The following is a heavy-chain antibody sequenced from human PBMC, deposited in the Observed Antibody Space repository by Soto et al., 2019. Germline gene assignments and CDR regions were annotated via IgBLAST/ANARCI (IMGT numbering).Heavy chain of an antibody. D-gene: IGHD2-15*01. CDR2: IIPILGIA. V-gene: IGHV1-69*02. CDR1: GGTFSSYT. CDR3: AGLRSWDVVVVAATESDAFDI. Sequence: SVKVSCKASGGTFSSYTISWVRQAPGQGLEWMGRIIPILGIANYAQKFQGRVTITADKSTSTAYMELSSLRSEDTAVYYCAGLRSWDVVVVAATESDAFDIWGQGTMVTVSS. J-gene: IGHJ3*02.